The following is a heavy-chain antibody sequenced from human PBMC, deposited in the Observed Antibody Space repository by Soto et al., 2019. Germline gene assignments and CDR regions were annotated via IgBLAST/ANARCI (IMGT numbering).Heavy chain of an antibody. J-gene: IGHJ4*02. CDR2: IDWDGDK. D-gene: IGHD6-6*01. CDR3: ARRAAYSSSYFFDY. Sequence: SGPTLVNPTQTLTLTCTFSGFSLSTSGMCVSWIRQPPGKALEWLALIDWDGDKYYNTSLKTRLTISKDTSRNQVVLTMANMDPVNTPTYYCARRAAYSSSYFFDYWGQGTLVTVSS. V-gene: IGHV2-70*13. CDR1: GFSLSTSGMC.